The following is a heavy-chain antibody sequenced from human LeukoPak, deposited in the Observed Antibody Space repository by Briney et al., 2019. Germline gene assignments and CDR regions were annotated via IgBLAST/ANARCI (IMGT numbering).Heavy chain of an antibody. CDR1: GFTFSDYY. J-gene: IGHJ3*02. Sequence: GGSLRLSCVASGFTFSDYYMSWIRQAPGKGLEWVSHISGSSDYTNYADSVMGRFTVSRDNAKNSLYLQMNSLRDEDTAVYYCAGAFDIWGHGTVVTVSS. V-gene: IGHV3-11*06. CDR3: AGAFDI. CDR2: ISGSSDYT.